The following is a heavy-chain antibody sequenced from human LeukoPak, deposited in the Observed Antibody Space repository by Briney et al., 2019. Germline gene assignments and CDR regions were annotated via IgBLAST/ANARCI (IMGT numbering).Heavy chain of an antibody. CDR2: ISGSGGTT. Sequence: PGGSLRLSCAASGFTFSSYGMSWVRQAPGKGLECVSGISGSGGTTYYADSVKGRFTISRDNSKNTLYLQMNSLRAEDTAVYYCAKSSGYSSTWEVDYWGRGTLVTVSS. J-gene: IGHJ4*02. D-gene: IGHD6-13*01. V-gene: IGHV3-23*01. CDR3: AKSSGYSSTWEVDY. CDR1: GFTFSSYG.